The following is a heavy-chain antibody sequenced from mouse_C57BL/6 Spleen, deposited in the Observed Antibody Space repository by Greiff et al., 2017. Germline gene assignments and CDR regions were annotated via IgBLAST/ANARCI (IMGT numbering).Heavy chain of an antibody. CDR3: ARDAWGSAMDY. J-gene: IGHJ4*01. D-gene: IGHD1-1*02. CDR2: SRNKANDYTT. Sequence: EVQLVESGGGLVQSGRSLRLSCATSGFTFSDFYMEWVRQAPGKGLEWIAASRNKANDYTTEYSASVKGRFIVSRDTSQSILYLQMNALRAEDTAIYYCARDAWGSAMDYWGQGTSVTVSS. CDR1: GFTFSDFY. V-gene: IGHV7-1*01.